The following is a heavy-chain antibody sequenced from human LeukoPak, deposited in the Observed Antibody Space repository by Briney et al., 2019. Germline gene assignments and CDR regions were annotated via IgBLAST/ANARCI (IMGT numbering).Heavy chain of an antibody. D-gene: IGHD3-10*01. CDR1: GFTFSSYE. CDR3: ARTMVRGPSGTKGMDV. Sequence: SGGSLRLSCAASGFTFSSYEMPWVRQAPGKGLEWVSYISSSGTTIYYADSVKGRFTISRDNAKNSLYLQMNSLRAEDTALYYCARTMVRGPSGTKGMDVWGQGTTVTVSS. V-gene: IGHV3-48*03. J-gene: IGHJ6*02. CDR2: ISSSGTTI.